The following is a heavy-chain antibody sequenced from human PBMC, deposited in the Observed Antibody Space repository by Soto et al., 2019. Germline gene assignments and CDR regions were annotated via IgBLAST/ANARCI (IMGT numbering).Heavy chain of an antibody. CDR2: IYYSGST. J-gene: IGHJ6*02. CDR1: GGSISSGGYY. Sequence: QVQLQESGPGLVKPSQTLSLTCTVSGGSISSGGYYWSWILQHPGKGLEWIGYIYYSGSTYYNPSLKSRVTISVDTSKNQFSLKLSSVTAADTAVYYCARDSEQQLVLPGMDVWGQGTTVTVSS. CDR3: ARDSEQQLVLPGMDV. D-gene: IGHD6-13*01. V-gene: IGHV4-31*03.